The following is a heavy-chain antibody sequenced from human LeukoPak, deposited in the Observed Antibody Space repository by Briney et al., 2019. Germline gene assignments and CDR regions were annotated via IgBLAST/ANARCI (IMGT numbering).Heavy chain of an antibody. J-gene: IGHJ3*02. CDR3: ARRDGYGAYDI. Sequence: GESLKISCQGSGYSFTTYWIGWVRQMPGKGLEWMGIIYPGDSDTRYSPSFQGQVTISADKSISTAYLQWNSLKATDTAMYYCARRDGYGAYDIWGQGTMVTVSS. V-gene: IGHV5-51*01. CDR2: IYPGDSDT. D-gene: IGHD5-24*01. CDR1: GYSFTTYW.